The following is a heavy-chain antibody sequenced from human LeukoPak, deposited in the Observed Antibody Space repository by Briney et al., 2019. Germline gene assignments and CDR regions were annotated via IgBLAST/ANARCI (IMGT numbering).Heavy chain of an antibody. CDR1: GGSITSNIW. Sequence: SETLSLTYAVSGGSITSNIWWNWARQPPGKGLEWIGEIYHSGTTNYNSSLKSRVTISVDTSKNQFSLKLSSVTAADTAVYYCARVLFYYGSGSHIDYWGQGTLVTVSS. CDR3: ARVLFYYGSGSHIDY. V-gene: IGHV4-4*02. D-gene: IGHD3-10*01. CDR2: IYHSGTT. J-gene: IGHJ4*02.